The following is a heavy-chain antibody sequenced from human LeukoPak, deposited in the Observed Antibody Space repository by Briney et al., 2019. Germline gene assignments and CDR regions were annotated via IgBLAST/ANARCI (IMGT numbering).Heavy chain of an antibody. CDR2: IIGSGGSR. CDR3: AKHGYLDWLEH. Sequence: GGSLRLSCAASGFTFSSYAMGWVRQAPGKGLEWVSAIIGSGGSRYYADFVKGRFTISRDNSKNTLYLQMNSLRAEDTAIYYCAKHGYLDWLEHWGQGTLVTVSS. D-gene: IGHD2-2*03. J-gene: IGHJ5*02. CDR1: GFTFSSYA. V-gene: IGHV3-23*01.